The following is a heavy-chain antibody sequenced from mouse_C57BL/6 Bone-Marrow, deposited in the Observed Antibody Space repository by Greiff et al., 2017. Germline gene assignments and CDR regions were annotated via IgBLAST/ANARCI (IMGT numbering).Heavy chain of an antibody. V-gene: IGHV5-12*01. CDR3: AREELGWFAY. CDR1: GFTFSDYY. D-gene: IGHD4-1*01. Sequence: EVQLVESGGGLVQPGGSLKLSCAASGFTFSDYYMYWVRQTPEKRLEWVAYISNGGGSTYYPDTVKGRFTISRDNAKNTLYLQMSRLKSEDTAMYYCAREELGWFAYWGQGTLVTVSA. J-gene: IGHJ3*01. CDR2: ISNGGGST.